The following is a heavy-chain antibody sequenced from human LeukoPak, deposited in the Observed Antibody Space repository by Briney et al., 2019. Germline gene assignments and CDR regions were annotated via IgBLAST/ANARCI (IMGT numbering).Heavy chain of an antibody. J-gene: IGHJ6*02. D-gene: IGHD4-17*01. CDR2: IATANNT. Sequence: GGSLRLSCTACGFTFSSYDMHWVRQAAGKGVDGVSAIATANNTYYPGAVKGRFTITRENAKNLLYLQMNSPRAEDTAVYYCVRAGKYGDYGMDVWGQGTTVTVSS. V-gene: IGHV3-13*01. CDR3: VRAGKYGDYGMDV. CDR1: GFTFSSYD.